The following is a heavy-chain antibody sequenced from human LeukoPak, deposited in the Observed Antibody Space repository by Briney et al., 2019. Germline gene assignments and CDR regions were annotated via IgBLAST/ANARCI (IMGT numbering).Heavy chain of an antibody. Sequence: PGGSLRLSCAASGFTFSSYSMNWVRQAPGKGLEWVSSISSSSSYIYYADSVKGRFTISRDNAKNSLYLQMNSLRAEDTAVYYCAREDSVAGALADYWGQGTLDTVSS. CDR2: ISSSSSYI. CDR1: GFTFSSYS. D-gene: IGHD6-19*01. CDR3: AREDSVAGALADY. V-gene: IGHV3-21*01. J-gene: IGHJ4*02.